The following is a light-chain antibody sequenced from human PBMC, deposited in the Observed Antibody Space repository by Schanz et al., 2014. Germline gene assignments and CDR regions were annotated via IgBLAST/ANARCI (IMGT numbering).Light chain of an antibody. CDR2: DVS. CDR1: SSDVGGYNY. V-gene: IGLV2-14*01. J-gene: IGLJ3*02. Sequence: QSALTQPASVSGSPGQSITISCTGTSSDVGGYNYVSWFQQHAGKAPKVMIYDVSNRPSGVSNRFSGSKSGNTASLTISGLQAEDEADYYCTSYTSSRTWVFGGGTKLTVL. CDR3: TSYTSSRTWV.